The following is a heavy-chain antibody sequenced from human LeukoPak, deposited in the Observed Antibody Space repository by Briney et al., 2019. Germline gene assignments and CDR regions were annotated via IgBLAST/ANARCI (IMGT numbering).Heavy chain of an antibody. CDR1: GFTFSSYS. CDR2: ISGSGGST. CDR3: AKGSAARPSYSFDY. V-gene: IGHV3-23*01. J-gene: IGHJ4*02. Sequence: GGSLRLSCAASGFTFSSYSMSWVRQAPEKGLEWVSAISGSGGSTYYADSVKGRFTTSRADSKNTLYLQMNSLRADDTAFYYCAKGSAARPSYSFDYWGQGTPVTVSS. D-gene: IGHD6-6*01.